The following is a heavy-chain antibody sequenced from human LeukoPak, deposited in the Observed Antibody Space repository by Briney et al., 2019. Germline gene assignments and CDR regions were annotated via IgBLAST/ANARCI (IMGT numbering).Heavy chain of an antibody. D-gene: IGHD3-10*01. J-gene: IGHJ4*02. Sequence: SETLSLTCAVYGGSFSGYYWSWIRQPPEKGLDWIGEITRTGRINYNPALKGRVTMSLDTSKNQFSFELSSMTAADTAVYYCAKVPSSDLEFDYWGQGTLVTVSS. CDR2: ITRTGRI. CDR1: GGSFSGYY. CDR3: AKVPSSDLEFDY. V-gene: IGHV4-34*01.